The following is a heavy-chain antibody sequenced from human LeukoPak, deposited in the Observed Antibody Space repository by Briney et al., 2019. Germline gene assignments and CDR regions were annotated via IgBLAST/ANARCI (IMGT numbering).Heavy chain of an antibody. V-gene: IGHV3-48*04. CDR2: ISSSSSAI. CDR1: GFTFSSYN. Sequence: GGSLRLSCAASGFTFSSYNMNWVRQAPGKGLEWVSYISSSSSAIYYADSVKGRFTISRDNAKNSLYLQMNSLRAEDTAVYYCAREEGATTVYYFDYWGQGALVTVSS. CDR3: AREEGATTVYYFDY. D-gene: IGHD1-26*01. J-gene: IGHJ4*02.